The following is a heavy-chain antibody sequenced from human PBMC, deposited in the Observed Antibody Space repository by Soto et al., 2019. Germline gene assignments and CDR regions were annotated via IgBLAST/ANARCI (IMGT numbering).Heavy chain of an antibody. D-gene: IGHD5-12*01. CDR2: IIPILGIA. CDR1: GGSFTSYT. J-gene: IGHJ6*03. Sequence: SVNVYCKASGGSFTSYTISWVRQAPRQGFEWMGRIIPILGIANYAQKFQGRVTITADKSTSTAYMELSSLRSEDTAVYYCARDRGYSGYDKHYYMDVWGKGTTVTVSS. CDR3: ARDRGYSGYDKHYYMDV. V-gene: IGHV1-69*04.